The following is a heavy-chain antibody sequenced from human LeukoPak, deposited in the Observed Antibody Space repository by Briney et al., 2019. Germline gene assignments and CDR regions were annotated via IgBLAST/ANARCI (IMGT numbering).Heavy chain of an antibody. J-gene: IGHJ6*03. D-gene: IGHD2-21*02. CDR1: GYTFTGYY. V-gene: IGHV1-2*02. Sequence: ASVKVSCKLSGYTFTGYYIHWVRQAPGQGLEWMGWINPSSGGTNYSQNFQGRVTMTRDTSISTAYMELSRLRSDDTAVYSCARGVTARGFYYYMDIWGSGTTVTISS. CDR3: ARGVTARGFYYYMDI. CDR2: INPSSGGT.